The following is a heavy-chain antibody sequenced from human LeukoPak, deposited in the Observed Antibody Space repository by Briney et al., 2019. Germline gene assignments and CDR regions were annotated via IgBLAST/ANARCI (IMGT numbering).Heavy chain of an antibody. CDR2: INPNTGVT. D-gene: IGHD4-17*01. CDR1: GYTFTGYY. Sequence: ASVKVSCKASGYTFTGYYMHWVRQAPGQGLEWMGWINPNTGVTNYAQKFQGRVTLTRDTSIITAYMELTRLISDDTAMYYCARDRTTVTTGYYGMDVWGQGTTLTVSS. V-gene: IGHV1-2*02. J-gene: IGHJ6*02. CDR3: ARDRTTVTTGYYGMDV.